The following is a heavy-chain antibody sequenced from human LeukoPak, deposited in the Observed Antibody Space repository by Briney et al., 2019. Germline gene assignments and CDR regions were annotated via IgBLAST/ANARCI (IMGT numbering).Heavy chain of an antibody. D-gene: IGHD6-6*01. J-gene: IGHJ4*02. CDR3: AREGGPIAALDY. V-gene: IGHV3-48*04. CDR2: ISSSSTI. Sequence: GGSLRLSCAASGFTFSSYSMNWVRQAPGKGLEWVSYISSSSTIYYADSVKGRFTISRDNAKNSLYLQMNSLRAEDTAVYYCAREGGPIAALDYWGQGTLVTVSS. CDR1: GFTFSSYS.